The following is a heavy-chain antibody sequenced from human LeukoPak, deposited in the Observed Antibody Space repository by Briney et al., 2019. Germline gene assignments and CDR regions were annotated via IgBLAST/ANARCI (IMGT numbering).Heavy chain of an antibody. CDR2: IYSSGRT. J-gene: IGHJ5*02. V-gene: IGHV4-4*07. CDR1: GGSITSYY. CDR3: ARDLGGTSSSETCFDP. Sequence: SETLSLTCTVSGGSITSYYWSWMRQPAGKGLEWIGRIYSSGRTNYNPSLKSRVTISLDTSRNQFSLRLYSVTAADTAIYYCARDLGGTSSSETCFDPGGQGTLSPSPQ. D-gene: IGHD4-23*01.